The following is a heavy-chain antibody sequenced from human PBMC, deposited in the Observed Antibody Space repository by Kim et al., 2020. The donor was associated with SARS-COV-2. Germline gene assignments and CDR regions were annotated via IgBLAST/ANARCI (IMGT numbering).Heavy chain of an antibody. D-gene: IGHD3-10*01. J-gene: IGHJ4*02. CDR3: ARVGVSGSSPNFDS. Sequence: GGSISKYYWTWIRQHPGSRLEWIGFIYYSGVTNYNSSLRSRVAISVDTSTNQVSLKLASLTAADTAVYYCARVGVSGSSPNFDSWGQGTLV. CDR1: GGSISKYY. CDR2: IYYSGVT. V-gene: IGHV4-59*01.